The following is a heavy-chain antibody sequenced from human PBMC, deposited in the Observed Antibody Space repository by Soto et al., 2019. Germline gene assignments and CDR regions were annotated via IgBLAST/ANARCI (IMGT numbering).Heavy chain of an antibody. D-gene: IGHD3-9*01. J-gene: IGHJ4*02. CDR3: AREAYYDILTGYYTREGGLYYFDY. CDR2: IIPILGIA. V-gene: IGHV1-69*08. CDR1: GGTFSSYT. Sequence: QVQLVQSGAEVKKPGSSVKVSCKASGGTFSSYTISWVRQAPGQGLEWMGRIIPILGIANYAQKFQGRVTITADKSTSTDYMELSSLRSEDTAVYYCAREAYYDILTGYYTREGGLYYFDYWGQGTLVTVSS.